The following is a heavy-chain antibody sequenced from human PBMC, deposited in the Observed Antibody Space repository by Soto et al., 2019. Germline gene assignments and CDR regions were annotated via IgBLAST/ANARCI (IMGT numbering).Heavy chain of an antibody. CDR1: GCTLRLYS. CDR2: ITSSSSYI. D-gene: IGHD3-22*01. Sequence: GSLRPSCAACGCTLRLYSMIWGRQAPGKGLEWVASITSSSSYIYYEDSLKGRFTTSKDNAKNSLFLKLDSLRAEDTAVYFWVSARSTDSRPDYWGQGTLVTVSS. CDR3: VSARSTDSRPDY. V-gene: IGHV3-21*01. J-gene: IGHJ4*02.